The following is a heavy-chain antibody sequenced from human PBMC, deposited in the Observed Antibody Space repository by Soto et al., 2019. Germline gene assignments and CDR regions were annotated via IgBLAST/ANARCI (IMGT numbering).Heavy chain of an antibody. J-gene: IGHJ4*02. CDR2: INHSGST. Sequence: SETLSLTCAVYGGSFSGYYWSWIRQPPGKGLEWIGEINHSGSTNYNPSLKSRVTISVDTSKNQFSLKLSSVTAADTAVYYCARGPQQLYSNYFDYWGQGTLVTVSS. CDR3: ARGPQQLYSNYFDY. V-gene: IGHV4-34*01. CDR1: GGSFSGYY. D-gene: IGHD6-13*01.